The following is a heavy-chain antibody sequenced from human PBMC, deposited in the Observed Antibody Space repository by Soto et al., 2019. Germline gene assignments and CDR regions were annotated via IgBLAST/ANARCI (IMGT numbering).Heavy chain of an antibody. V-gene: IGHV3-23*01. D-gene: IGHD3-10*01. CDR1: GFTFSSYA. Sequence: GGSLRLSCAASGFTFSSYAMSWVRQAPGKGLEWVSAISGSGGSTYYADSVKGRFTISRDNSKNTLYLQMNSLRAEDTAVYYCAKDPPSYYGSGSFYFDYWGQGTLVTVSS. CDR3: AKDPPSYYGSGSFYFDY. CDR2: ISGSGGST. J-gene: IGHJ4*02.